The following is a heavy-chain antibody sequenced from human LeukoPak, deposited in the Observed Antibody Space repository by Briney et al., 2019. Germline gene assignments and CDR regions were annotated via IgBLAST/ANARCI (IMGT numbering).Heavy chain of an antibody. Sequence: ASVKVSCKASGYTFTSYYMHWVRQAPGQGLEWMGIINPSGGSTSYAQKFQGRATMTRDTSTSTVYMELSSLRSEDTAVYYCARDAGDIVVVPAASMLDYWGQGTLVTVSS. V-gene: IGHV1-46*03. CDR3: ARDAGDIVVVPAASMLDY. J-gene: IGHJ4*02. CDR1: GYTFTSYY. D-gene: IGHD2-2*01. CDR2: INPSGGST.